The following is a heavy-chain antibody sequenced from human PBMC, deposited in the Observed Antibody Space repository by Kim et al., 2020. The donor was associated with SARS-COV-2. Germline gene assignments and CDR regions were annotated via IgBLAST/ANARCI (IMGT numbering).Heavy chain of an antibody. V-gene: IGHV3-21*01. Sequence: GGSLRLSCAASGFTFSSYSMNWVRQAPGKGLEWVSAISSSSSYIYYADSVKGRFTSSRDNAKNSLYRQKNSLRAKDTAGYYCVIEDAFDICGQGERVTVS. CDR2: ISSSSSYI. J-gene: IGHJ3*02. CDR3: VIEDAFDI. CDR1: GFTFSSYS.